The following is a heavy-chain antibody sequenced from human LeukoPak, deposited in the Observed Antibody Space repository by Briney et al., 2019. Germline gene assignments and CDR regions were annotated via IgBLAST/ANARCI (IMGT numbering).Heavy chain of an antibody. D-gene: IGHD2-8*02. CDR3: TKDRYCTASSCPLDY. J-gene: IGHJ4*02. CDR1: GFTFSSYS. Sequence: GGSLRLSCAASGFTFSSYSMNWVRQAPGKGLEWVSLISGDGSRTYYADSVGGRFTISRDNSEESLYLQMNSLRTEDTALYYCTKDRYCTASSCPLDYWGQGTLVTVSS. V-gene: IGHV3-43*02. CDR2: ISGDGSRT.